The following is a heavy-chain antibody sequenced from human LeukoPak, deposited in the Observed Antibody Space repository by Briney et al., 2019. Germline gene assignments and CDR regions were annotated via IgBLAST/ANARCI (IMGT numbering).Heavy chain of an antibody. Sequence: GASVKVSCKASGYTFTSYGISWVRQAPGQGLEWMGWIGAYNGNTNYAQKLQGRVTMTTDTSTSTAYMELRSLRSDDTAVYYCAREPRRPYYYYYYGMDVWGQGTTVTVSS. J-gene: IGHJ6*02. CDR1: GYTFTSYG. CDR2: IGAYNGNT. CDR3: AREPRRPYYYYYYGMDV. V-gene: IGHV1-18*01.